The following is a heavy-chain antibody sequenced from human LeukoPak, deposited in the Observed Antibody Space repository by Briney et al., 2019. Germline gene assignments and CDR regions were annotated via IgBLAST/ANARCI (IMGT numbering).Heavy chain of an antibody. CDR3: ASGYDNSGYYPG. J-gene: IGHJ4*02. Sequence: SETLSLTCAVYGVSFSGYYWSWIRQPPGKGLEWIGEINHSGSTNYNPSLKSRVTISVDTSKNQFSLKLSSVTAADTAVYYCASGYDNSGYYPGWGQGTLVTVSS. V-gene: IGHV4-34*01. CDR1: GVSFSGYY. CDR2: INHSGST. D-gene: IGHD3-22*01.